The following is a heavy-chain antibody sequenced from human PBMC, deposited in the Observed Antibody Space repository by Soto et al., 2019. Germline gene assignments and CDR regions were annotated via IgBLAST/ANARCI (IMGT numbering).Heavy chain of an antibody. CDR2: MSGSGGST. D-gene: IGHD2-8*02. V-gene: IGHV3-23*01. J-gene: IGHJ4*02. CDR1: GFSFSSTA. Sequence: EVQLLESGGGLVQPGGSLRLSCAASGFSFSSTAMSWVRQTPGKGLEWVSAMSGSGGSTYYAGSVTGRFTFSRYNSREALFLQLNARSADATAVYYCAAIRGCSGGVCLWGQGALVTVSS. CDR3: AAIRGCSGGVCL.